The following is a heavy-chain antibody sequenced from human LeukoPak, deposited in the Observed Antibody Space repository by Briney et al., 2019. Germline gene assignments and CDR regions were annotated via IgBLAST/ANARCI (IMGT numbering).Heavy chain of an antibody. V-gene: IGHV3-30*02. J-gene: IGHJ5*02. CDR2: IRYDGSNK. CDR1: GFTFSSYG. Sequence: GGSLRLSCAGAGFTFSSYGMHWVRQAPGKGLGWVAFIRYDGSNKYYADAVRGRFTISSNNAKNSLYLQMNSLRAEDTAVYYCARDVGSGIAEISDPWGQGTLVTVSS. D-gene: IGHD6-13*01. CDR3: ARDVGSGIAEISDP.